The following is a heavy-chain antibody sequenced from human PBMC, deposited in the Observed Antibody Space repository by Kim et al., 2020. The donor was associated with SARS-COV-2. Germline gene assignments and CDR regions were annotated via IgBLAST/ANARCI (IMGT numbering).Heavy chain of an antibody. CDR1: GFIFSDYY. V-gene: IGHV3-11*03. D-gene: IGHD5-12*01. CDR2: ISSGNTYT. J-gene: IGHJ2*01. Sequence: GGSLRLSCAASGFIFSDYYMAWVRQAPGKGPEWVSCISSGNTYTNYADSVKGRFTISRDNAKNSLFLQMDTLRADDTAIYYCARMIVATNWYFDLWGRGTLVTVSS. CDR3: ARMIVATNWYFDL.